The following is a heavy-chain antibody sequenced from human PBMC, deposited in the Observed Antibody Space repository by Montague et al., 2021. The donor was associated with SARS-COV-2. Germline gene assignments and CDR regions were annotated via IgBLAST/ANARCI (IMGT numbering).Heavy chain of an antibody. J-gene: IGHJ6*02. CDR3: AGGQNCSGGSCYSNYYYYGMDV. Sequence: SLSLSWSASGFTFSSYWMHWVRQAPGKGLVWVSRINSDGSSTSYADSVKGRFTISRDNAKNTLYLQMNSLRAEDTAVYYCAGGQNCSGGSCYSNYYYYGMDVWGQGTTVTVSS. CDR2: INSDGSST. CDR1: GFTFSSYW. D-gene: IGHD2-15*01. V-gene: IGHV3-74*01.